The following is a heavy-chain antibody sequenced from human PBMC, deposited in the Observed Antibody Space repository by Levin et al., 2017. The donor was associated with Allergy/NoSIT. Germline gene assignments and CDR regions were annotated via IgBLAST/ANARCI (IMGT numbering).Heavy chain of an antibody. Sequence: GGSLRLSCAASGFTFSSYAMSWVRQAPGKGLEWVSAISGSGGSTYYADSVKGRFTISRDNSKNTLYLQMNSLRAEDTAVYYCAKEGGTAPKVGYYGMDVWGQGTTVTVSS. CDR2: ISGSGGST. D-gene: IGHD5-18*01. CDR1: GFTFSSYA. J-gene: IGHJ6*02. CDR3: AKEGGTAPKVGYYGMDV. V-gene: IGHV3-23*01.